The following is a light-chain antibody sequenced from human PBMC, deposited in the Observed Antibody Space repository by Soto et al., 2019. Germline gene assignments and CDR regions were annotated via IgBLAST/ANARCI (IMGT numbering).Light chain of an antibody. CDR2: KAS. Sequence: DIQMTQSPSTLSASVGDRVTITCRASQSISSWLAWYQQKPGKAPKLLIYKASSLESVVPSRFSGSGSGTEFTLTISSLQPDDFATYSCQQYNSYSTFGHGNKVEIK. V-gene: IGKV1-5*03. CDR3: QQYNSYST. CDR1: QSISSW. J-gene: IGKJ1*01.